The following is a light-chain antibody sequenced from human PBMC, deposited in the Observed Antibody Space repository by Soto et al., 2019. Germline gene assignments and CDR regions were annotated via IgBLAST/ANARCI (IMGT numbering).Light chain of an antibody. V-gene: IGKV3-20*01. CDR2: GAS. CDR1: QSISSNY. Sequence: EIVLTQSPGTLSVSPGERATLSCRASQSISSNYLAWYQQKPGQAPRIIIYGASSRATGIPDRFSGSGSGTDFTLTISRLAPEDSAIYYCPKYVSWTFGQGTKVEIK. CDR3: PKYVSWT. J-gene: IGKJ1*01.